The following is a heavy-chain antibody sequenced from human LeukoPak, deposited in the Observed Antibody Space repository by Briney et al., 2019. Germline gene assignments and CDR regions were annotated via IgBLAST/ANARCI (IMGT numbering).Heavy chain of an antibody. D-gene: IGHD3-3*01. J-gene: IGHJ6*02. CDR2: ISSSSSYI. Sequence: GGSLRLSCAASGFTFSSYSMNWVRQAPGKGLEWVSSISSSSSYIYYADSVKGRFTISRDNAKNSLYLQMNSLRAEDTAVYYCARDDYDSWSGYYYYYYGMDVWGQGTTVTVSS. CDR3: ARDDYDSWSGYYYYYYGMDV. CDR1: GFTFSSYS. V-gene: IGHV3-21*01.